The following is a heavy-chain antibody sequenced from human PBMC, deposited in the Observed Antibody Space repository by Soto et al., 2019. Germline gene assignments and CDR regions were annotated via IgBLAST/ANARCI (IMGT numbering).Heavy chain of an antibody. CDR3: ASAYGSGTNWFDP. J-gene: IGHJ5*02. D-gene: IGHD3-10*01. V-gene: IGHV1-69*02. CDR2: IIPILGIA. Sequence: QVQLVQSGAEVKKPGSSVKVSCKASGGTFSSYTISWVRQAPGQGLEWMGRIIPILGIANYAQKFQGRVTITGDKSTSTAYMELSSLRSEDTAVYYCASAYGSGTNWFDPWGQGTLVTVSS. CDR1: GGTFSSYT.